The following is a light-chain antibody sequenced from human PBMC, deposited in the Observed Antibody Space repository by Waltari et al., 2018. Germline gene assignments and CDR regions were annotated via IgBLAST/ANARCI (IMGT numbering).Light chain of an antibody. CDR3: HQFWTTPYT. V-gene: IGKV4-1*01. CDR2: WAS. J-gene: IGKJ2*01. Sequence: DIVMTQSPDSLAVSLGERATINCKSSQSLLYRSNNKNYLAWYQQKPGQPPKLLIYWASARESGVPDRFSGSGSGTDFTLTISSPQAEDVAVYYCHQFWTTPYTFGQGTKLEIK. CDR1: QSLLYRSNNKNY.